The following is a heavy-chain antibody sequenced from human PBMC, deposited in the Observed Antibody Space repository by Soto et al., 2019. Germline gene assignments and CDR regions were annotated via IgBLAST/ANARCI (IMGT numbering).Heavy chain of an antibody. Sequence: PSETLSLTCSVSGYSVSSSDYYWAWIRQPPGKGLEWIGSMLYSGLTYYNPSLKSRVTLSVDTSTNPFSVRLNSVTASDTAVYYCAPLSVSLSGPYGIHVWGQGTTVTVSS. V-gene: IGHV4-39*01. D-gene: IGHD2-15*01. CDR1: GYSVSSSDYY. J-gene: IGHJ6*02. CDR2: MLYSGLT. CDR3: APLSVSLSGPYGIHV.